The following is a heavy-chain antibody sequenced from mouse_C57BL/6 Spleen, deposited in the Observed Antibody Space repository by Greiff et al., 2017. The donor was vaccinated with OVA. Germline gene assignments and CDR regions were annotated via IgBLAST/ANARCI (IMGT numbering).Heavy chain of an antibody. V-gene: IGHV1-53*01. Sequence: QVQLQQPGTELVKPGASVKLSCKASGYTFTSYWMHWVKQRPGQGLVWIGNINPSNGGTNYNEKFKSKATLTVDKSSSTAYMQLSSLTSEDSAVYYCARPYYYGSRDWYFDVWGTGTTVTVSS. CDR3: ARPYYYGSRDWYFDV. J-gene: IGHJ1*03. D-gene: IGHD1-1*01. CDR1: GYTFTSYW. CDR2: INPSNGGT.